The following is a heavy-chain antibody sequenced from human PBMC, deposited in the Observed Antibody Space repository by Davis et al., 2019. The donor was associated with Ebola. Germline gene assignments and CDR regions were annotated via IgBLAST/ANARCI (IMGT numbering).Heavy chain of an antibody. J-gene: IGHJ4*02. CDR1: GYSFTSHW. D-gene: IGHD6-6*01. Sequence: GESLKISCKGSGYSFTSHWIGWVRQMPGKGLEWMEIIYPGDSDTRYSPSFQGQVTISADKSISTAYLQWSSLRASDTAIYYCTRATSSDYWGQGTLVTVSS. CDR2: IYPGDSDT. CDR3: TRATSSDY. V-gene: IGHV5-51*01.